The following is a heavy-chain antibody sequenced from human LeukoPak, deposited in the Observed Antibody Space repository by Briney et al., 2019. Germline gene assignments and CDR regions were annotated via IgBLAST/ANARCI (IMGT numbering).Heavy chain of an antibody. CDR3: AREMPVDIVVVVELGWFDP. CDR2: INSGGSST. CDR1: GFTFSSYW. Sequence: GGSLRRSCAASGFTFSSYWMHWVHQAPGNGLVWVSRINSGGSSTNYTDSVKGPLTIDRAIAKNTLYLRRIRLRDTDTAVNYSAREMPVDIVVVVELGWFDPWGQRTLVTVPS. J-gene: IGHJ5*02. D-gene: IGHD2-15*01. V-gene: IGHV3-74*01.